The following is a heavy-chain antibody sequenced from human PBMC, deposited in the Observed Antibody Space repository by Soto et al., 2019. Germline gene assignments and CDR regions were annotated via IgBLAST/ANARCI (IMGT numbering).Heavy chain of an antibody. J-gene: IGHJ5*02. V-gene: IGHV1-46*01. Sequence: ASVKVSCKASGYTFTSYYMHWVRQAPGQGLEWMGIINPSGGSTSYAQKFQGRVTMTRDTSTSTVYMELSSLRSEDTAVYYCARDRYGQWLTHNGFDPWGQGTLVTVSS. D-gene: IGHD6-19*01. CDR3: ARDRYGQWLTHNGFDP. CDR1: GYTFTSYY. CDR2: INPSGGST.